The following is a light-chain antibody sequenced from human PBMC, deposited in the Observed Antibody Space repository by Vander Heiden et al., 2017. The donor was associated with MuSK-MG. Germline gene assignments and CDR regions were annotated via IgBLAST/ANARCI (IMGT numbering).Light chain of an antibody. CDR2: AAS. CDR3: QQSYSTPYT. CDR1: QSISSY. Sequence: DIQMTQSPSSLSASVGDRVTITCRASQSISSYLNWYQQKPGKAPKLLIYAASSLQSGVPSRFSGSGSGTDCTLTSSSLQPEDFATYYCQQSYSTPYTFGQGTKLESK. J-gene: IGKJ2*01. V-gene: IGKV1-39*01.